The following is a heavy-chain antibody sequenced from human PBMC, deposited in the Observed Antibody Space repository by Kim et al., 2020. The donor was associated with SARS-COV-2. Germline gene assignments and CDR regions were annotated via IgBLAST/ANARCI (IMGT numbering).Heavy chain of an antibody. D-gene: IGHD3-22*01. CDR3: AGDPFITMIVVAQAYYYGMDV. V-gene: IGHV4-39*02. CDR2: IYYSAST. Sequence: SETLSLTCTVSGGSISSSSYYWGWLRQPPGKGLEWIGSIYYSASTYYNPTLKRRVTIYVDTSKNQFALKLSSVTAADTAVYYCAGDPFITMIVVAQAYYYGMDVWGQGTTVTVSS. CDR1: GGSISSSSYY. J-gene: IGHJ6*02.